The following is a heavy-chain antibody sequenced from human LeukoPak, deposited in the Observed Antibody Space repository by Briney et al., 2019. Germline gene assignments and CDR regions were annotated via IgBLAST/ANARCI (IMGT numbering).Heavy chain of an antibody. Sequence: SETLSLTCTVSGGSISSSSYYWGWIRQPPGKGLEWIGSIYYSGSTYYNPSLKSRVTISVDTSKSQFSLKLSSVTAADTAVYYCARCGYDYIWGSYRQYYFDYWGQGTLVTVSS. D-gene: IGHD3-16*02. V-gene: IGHV4-39*01. CDR3: ARCGYDYIWGSYRQYYFDY. CDR2: IYYSGST. J-gene: IGHJ4*02. CDR1: GGSISSSSYY.